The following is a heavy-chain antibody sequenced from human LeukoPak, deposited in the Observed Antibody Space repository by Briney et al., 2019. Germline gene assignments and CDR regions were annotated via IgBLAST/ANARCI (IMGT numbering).Heavy chain of an antibody. Sequence: GGSLRLSCAASGFTFSSYTMNWVRQAPGKGLEWVSSISSGSTYIYYADSVKGRFTISRDNAKNSLYLQMNSLRAEDTAVYYCAKSLGGYGDYGLDYWGQGTLVTVSS. D-gene: IGHD4-17*01. V-gene: IGHV3-21*04. CDR1: GFTFSSYT. CDR3: AKSLGGYGDYGLDY. J-gene: IGHJ4*02. CDR2: ISSGSTYI.